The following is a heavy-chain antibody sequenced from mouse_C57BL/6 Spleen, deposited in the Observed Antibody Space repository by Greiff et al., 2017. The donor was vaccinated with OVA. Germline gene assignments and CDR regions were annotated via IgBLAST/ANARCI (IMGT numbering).Heavy chain of an antibody. J-gene: IGHJ3*01. D-gene: IGHD2-1*01. CDR1: GFTFSDYG. V-gene: IGHV5-17*01. CDR2: ISSGSSTI. CDR3: ASGDYGNYGFAY. Sequence: EVMLVESGGGLVKPGGSLKLSCAASGFTFSDYGMHWVRQAPEKGLEWVAYISSGSSTIYYADTVKGRFTISRDNAKNTLFLQMTSLRSEDTAMYYCASGDYGNYGFAYWGQGTLVTVSA.